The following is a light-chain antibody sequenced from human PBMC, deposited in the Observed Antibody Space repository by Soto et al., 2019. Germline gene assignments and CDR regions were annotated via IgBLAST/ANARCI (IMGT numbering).Light chain of an antibody. J-gene: IGKJ5*01. CDR2: DAS. Sequence: EIVLTQSPATLSLSPGERATLSCRASQSVSSYLAWYQQKPGQAPRLLIYDASNRATGIPARCSGSGSGTDLTHTISSLEPEDFAVYDCPQRSNWPPITFGQGTRLEIK. CDR3: PQRSNWPPIT. CDR1: QSVSSY. V-gene: IGKV3-11*01.